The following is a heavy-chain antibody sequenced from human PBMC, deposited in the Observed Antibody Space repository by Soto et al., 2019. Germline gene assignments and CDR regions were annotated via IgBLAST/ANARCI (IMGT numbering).Heavy chain of an antibody. D-gene: IGHD2-2*01. CDR2: INHSGST. Sequence: SLTCAVYGGSFSGYYWSWIRQPPGKGLEWIGEINHSGSTNYNPSLKSRVTISVDTSKDQFSLKLSSVTAADTAVYYCARGHIVVVPAATKGRWFDPWGQGTLVTVSS. J-gene: IGHJ5*02. CDR1: GGSFSGYY. CDR3: ARGHIVVVPAATKGRWFDP. V-gene: IGHV4-34*01.